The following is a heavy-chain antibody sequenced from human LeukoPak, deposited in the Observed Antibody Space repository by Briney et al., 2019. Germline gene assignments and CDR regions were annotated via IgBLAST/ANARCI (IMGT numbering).Heavy chain of an antibody. CDR1: GFTFSSYW. CDR2: IKQDGSEK. Sequence: GGSLRLSCADSGFTFSSYWMSWVRQAPGKGLEWVANIKQDGSEKYYVDSVKGRFTISRDNAKNSLYLQMNSLRAEDTAVYYCARDGLIVGATNHYFDYWGQGTLVTVSS. J-gene: IGHJ4*02. D-gene: IGHD1-26*01. V-gene: IGHV3-7*01. CDR3: ARDGLIVGATNHYFDY.